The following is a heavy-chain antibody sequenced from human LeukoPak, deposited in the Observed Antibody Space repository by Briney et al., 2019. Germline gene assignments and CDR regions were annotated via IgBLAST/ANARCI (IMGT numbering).Heavy chain of an antibody. J-gene: IGHJ4*02. CDR2: ISSSCSYI. Sequence: GGSLRLSCAASGFTFSSYSMNWVRQAPGKGLEWVSSISSSCSYIYYADSVKGQFTISRDNAKNSLYLQMNSLKTEDTALYYCARVLSSSWTDFDYWGQGTLVTVSS. V-gene: IGHV3-21*04. D-gene: IGHD6-13*01. CDR1: GFTFSSYS. CDR3: ARVLSSSWTDFDY.